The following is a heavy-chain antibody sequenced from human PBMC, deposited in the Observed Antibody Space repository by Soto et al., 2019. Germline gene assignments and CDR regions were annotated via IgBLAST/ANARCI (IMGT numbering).Heavy chain of an antibody. V-gene: IGHV5-51*01. CDR1: GYNFAGYW. D-gene: IGHD3-3*01. J-gene: IGHJ4*02. CDR2: IYPSDSDT. CDR3: ARGGVSTRTFDY. Sequence: GESLKISCKGSGYNFAGYWIAWVRQMPGKVLELMGIIYPSDSDTRYRPSFQGQVTISADKSISSAYLQWSSLRASDTAMYYCARGGVSTRTFDYWGQGXPVTVYS.